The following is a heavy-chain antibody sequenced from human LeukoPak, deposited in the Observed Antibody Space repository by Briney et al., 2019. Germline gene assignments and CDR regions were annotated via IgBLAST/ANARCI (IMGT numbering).Heavy chain of an antibody. CDR3: ARSDYGDCGVGDWFDP. CDR1: GFTFSSYA. V-gene: IGHV3-66*01. Sequence: GGSLRLSCAASGFTFSSYAMSWVRQAPGKGLEWVSVIYSGGSTYYADSVRGRFTISRDNSKNTLYLQMNSLRAEDTAVYYCARSDYGDCGVGDWFDPWGQGTLVTVSS. D-gene: IGHD4-17*01. CDR2: IYSGGST. J-gene: IGHJ5*02.